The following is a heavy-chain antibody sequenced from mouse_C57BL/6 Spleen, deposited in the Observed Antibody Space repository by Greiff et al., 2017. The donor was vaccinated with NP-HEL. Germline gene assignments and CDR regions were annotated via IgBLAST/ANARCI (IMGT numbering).Heavy chain of an antibody. J-gene: IGHJ3*01. D-gene: IGHD1-1*01. CDR1: GFTFSDYG. Sequence: EVQLVESGGGLVKPGGSLKLSCAASGFTFSDYGMHWVRQAPEKGLEWVAYISSGSSTIYYADTVKGRFTISRDNAKNTLFLQMTSLRSEDTAMYYGARHYYGRGFAYWGQGTRVTVAA. CDR2: ISSGSSTI. V-gene: IGHV5-17*01. CDR3: ARHYYGRGFAY.